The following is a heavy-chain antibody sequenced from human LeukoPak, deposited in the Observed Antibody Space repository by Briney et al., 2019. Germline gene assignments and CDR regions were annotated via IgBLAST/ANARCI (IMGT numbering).Heavy chain of an antibody. J-gene: IGHJ5*02. CDR2: IIPIFGTA. D-gene: IGHD6-13*01. V-gene: IGHV1-69*13. Sequence: SVKVSCKASGGTFSSYAISWVRQAPGQGLEWMGGIIPIFGTANYAQKFQGRVTITADESTSTAYMELSSLRSEDTAVYYCASQYSSSWYGGYWCDPWGQGTLVTVSS. CDR3: ASQYSSSWYGGYWCDP. CDR1: GGTFSSYA.